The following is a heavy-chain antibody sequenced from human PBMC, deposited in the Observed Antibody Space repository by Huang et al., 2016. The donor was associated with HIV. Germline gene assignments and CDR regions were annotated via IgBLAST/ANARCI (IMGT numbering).Heavy chain of an antibody. D-gene: IGHD6-6*01. V-gene: IGHV1-18*04. J-gene: IGHJ5*02. CDR2: ISGYNGNT. CDR3: AREGIASRRWFDP. CDR1: GYNFNSYG. Sequence: QVQLVQSEAEVKKPGASVKVSCKASGYNFNSYGINWVRQAPGHGLEGMGWISGYNGNTNYAQKFQGRVTMTTDTSTSTAYMELRRLKSDDTAVYYCAREGIASRRWFDPWGQGTLVTVSS.